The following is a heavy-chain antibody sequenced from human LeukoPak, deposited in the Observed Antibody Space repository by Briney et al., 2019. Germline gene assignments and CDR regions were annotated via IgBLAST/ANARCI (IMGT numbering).Heavy chain of an antibody. CDR3: ANIMGMAPLDH. Sequence: SMKVSCKASADTFNTYSFSWVRQAPGQGLEWMGGIVPILKTPNYPQKFQGRVTITADESTRTVYMELTSLKSEDTAIYYCANIMGMAPLDHWGQGTLVTVSS. CDR2: IVPILKTP. CDR1: ADTFNTYS. J-gene: IGHJ4*02. V-gene: IGHV1-69*13. D-gene: IGHD1-26*01.